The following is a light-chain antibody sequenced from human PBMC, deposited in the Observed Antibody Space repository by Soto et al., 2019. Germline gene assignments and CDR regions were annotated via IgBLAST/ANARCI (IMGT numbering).Light chain of an antibody. CDR2: DNN. Sequence: QSVLTQPPSVSGAPGQRVTISCTGSSSNIGAGYDVHWYQHLPGIAPKLLIYDNNNRPSGVPDRLSGSKSGTPASLIITGLQAEDEADYYCQSYDSSLSGWVFGGGTQLTVL. J-gene: IGLJ3*02. CDR1: SSNIGAGYD. CDR3: QSYDSSLSGWV. V-gene: IGLV1-40*01.